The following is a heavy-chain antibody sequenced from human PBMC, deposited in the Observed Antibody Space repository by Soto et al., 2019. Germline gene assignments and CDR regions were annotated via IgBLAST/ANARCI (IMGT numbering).Heavy chain of an antibody. V-gene: IGHV1-69*17. CDR1: GGTPSNSD. CDR2: IIPVFGIV. J-gene: IGHJ6*02. CDR3: TSGRIVVVGSRAYYGMDV. D-gene: IGHD6-19*01. Sequence: QVQLVQSGAEVKKPGSSVRVSCKASGGTPSNSDFSWVRQAPGQGLDWMGVIIPVFGIVKYAENLEGRATTTADKSTNTAYIELNSLRYDDKAVYYWTSGRIVVVGSRAYYGMDVWGQGTTVTVSS.